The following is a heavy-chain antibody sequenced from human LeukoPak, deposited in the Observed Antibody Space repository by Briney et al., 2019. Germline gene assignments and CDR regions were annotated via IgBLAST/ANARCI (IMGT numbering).Heavy chain of an antibody. Sequence: GGSLRLSCAASGFTFSDYYMSWIRQAPGRGLEWVSYISSSGSTIYYADSVKGRFTISRDNAKNSLYLQMNSLRAEDTAVYYCERDGGTIWFGDGAFDIWGQGTMVTVSS. CDR2: ISSSGSTI. D-gene: IGHD3-10*01. J-gene: IGHJ3*02. CDR1: GFTFSDYY. CDR3: ERDGGTIWFGDGAFDI. V-gene: IGHV3-11*04.